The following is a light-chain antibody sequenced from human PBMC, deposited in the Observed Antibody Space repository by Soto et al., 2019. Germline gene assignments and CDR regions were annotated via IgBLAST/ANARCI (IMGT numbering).Light chain of an antibody. CDR2: DAS. CDR1: QSVSSY. J-gene: IGKJ4*01. V-gene: IGKV3-11*01. Sequence: EIVLTQSPATLSLSPGERATLSCRASQSVSSYLAWYQQKPGQAPRLLIYDASNRATGIPARFSGSGYGTAFSFSTSSLEPEYFAVYSCQQRSNLPLTFDGGTKVEIK. CDR3: QQRSNLPLT.